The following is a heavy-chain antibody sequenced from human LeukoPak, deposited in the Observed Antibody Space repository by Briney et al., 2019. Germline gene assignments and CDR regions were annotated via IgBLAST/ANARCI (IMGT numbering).Heavy chain of an antibody. CDR2: INSDGSST. V-gene: IGHV3-74*01. J-gene: IGHJ4*02. CDR3: ARDGSLPDY. CDR1: GFTFSSYG. Sequence: GGSLRLSCAASGFTFSSYGMHWVRQAPGEGLVWVSYINSDGSSTSYADYVKGRFTISRDNARNTLYLQMNSLRVEDTAVYYCARDGSLPDYWGQGTLVTVSS.